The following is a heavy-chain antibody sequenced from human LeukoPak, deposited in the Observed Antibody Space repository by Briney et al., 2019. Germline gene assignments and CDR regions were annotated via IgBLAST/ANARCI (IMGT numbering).Heavy chain of an antibody. CDR3: ARAPVVAAPYFDY. CDR1: GGSISSYY. D-gene: IGHD2-15*01. Sequence: PSETLSLTCTVSGGSISSYYWSWIRQPPGKGLEWIGYIYYSGSTNYNPSLKSRVTISVDTSKYQFSLKLSSVTAADTAVYYCARAPVVAAPYFDYWGQGTLVTVSS. J-gene: IGHJ4*02. CDR2: IYYSGST. V-gene: IGHV4-59*01.